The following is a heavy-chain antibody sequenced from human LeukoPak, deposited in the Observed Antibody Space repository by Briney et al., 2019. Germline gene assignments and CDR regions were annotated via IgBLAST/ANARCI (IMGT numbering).Heavy chain of an antibody. V-gene: IGHV1-69*06. CDR3: ATKKYDFLSAYTLGDYYYMDI. J-gene: IGHJ6*03. CDR2: IIPMFNTP. CDR1: GGTFNTYA. D-gene: IGHD3-3*01. Sequence: GASVKVSCKASGGTFNTYAISWVRQAPGQGLDWMGGIIPMFNTPKYAQKFQGRVTITADRSTSTAYMELNSLRSDDTAVYYCATKKYDFLSAYTLGDYYYMDIWGKGTTVTVSS.